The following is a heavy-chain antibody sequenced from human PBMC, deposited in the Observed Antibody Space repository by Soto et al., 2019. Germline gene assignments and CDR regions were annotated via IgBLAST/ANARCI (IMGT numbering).Heavy chain of an antibody. CDR1: GYTFTSYG. CDR2: ITAYNYNT. V-gene: IGHV1-18*01. D-gene: IGHD3-22*01. J-gene: IGHJ2*01. CDR3: ARRRIVVAGNWYFAL. Sequence: QVQLVQSGAEVKKPGASVKVSCKASGYTFTSYGISWVRQAPGQGLEWMGWITAYNYNTNYAQKLQGRLTMTTDTSTRTAYMELRSLRSDDTAVYYFARRRIVVAGNWYFALWGRGTLVTVSS.